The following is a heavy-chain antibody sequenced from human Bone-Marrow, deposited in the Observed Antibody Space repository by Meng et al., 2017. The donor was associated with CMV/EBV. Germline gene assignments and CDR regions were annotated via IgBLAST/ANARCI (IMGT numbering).Heavy chain of an antibody. CDR3: AKRAPTTVTIDY. Sequence: GESLKISCAASGFTFSSYAMSWVRQAPGKGLEWVAFIRYDGSNKYYADSVKGRFTISRDNSKNTLYLQMNSLRAEDTAVYYCAKRAPTTVTIDYWGQGTLVTVSS. D-gene: IGHD4-17*01. CDR1: GFTFSSYA. CDR2: IRYDGSNK. J-gene: IGHJ4*02. V-gene: IGHV3-30*02.